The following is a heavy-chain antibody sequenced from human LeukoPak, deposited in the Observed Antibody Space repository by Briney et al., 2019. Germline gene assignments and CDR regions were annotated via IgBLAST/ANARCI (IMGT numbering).Heavy chain of an antibody. CDR1: GFTFGDYY. CDR2: ISGSGGGT. CDR3: AKDPTEMPSPDYVDY. J-gene: IGHJ4*02. V-gene: IGHV3-23*01. D-gene: IGHD2-2*01. Sequence: GGSLRLSCAASGFTFGDYYMSWLRQAPGKGLEWVSGISGSGGGTYYADSVKGRFTISRDNAKNSLYLQMNSLRAEDTAVYYCAKDPTEMPSPDYVDYWGGGPLVAVSS.